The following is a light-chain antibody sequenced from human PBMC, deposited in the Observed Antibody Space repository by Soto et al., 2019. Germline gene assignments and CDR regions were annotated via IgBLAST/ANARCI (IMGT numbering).Light chain of an antibody. CDR3: QQSFSPLPIT. CDR1: QNIFNY. Sequence: IQMSQSPSSLSASVGDRVTITCRASQNIFNYVNWYQQKPGKAPRLLIFTASSLRSGVPSRFSGSGSGTDFTLTINTLQSEDFATYCCQQSFSPLPITFGQGTRLEIK. V-gene: IGKV1-39*01. J-gene: IGKJ5*01. CDR2: TAS.